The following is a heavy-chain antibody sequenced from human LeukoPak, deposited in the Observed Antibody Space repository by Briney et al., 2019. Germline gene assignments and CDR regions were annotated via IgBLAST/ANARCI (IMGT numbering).Heavy chain of an antibody. CDR2: VYHTGHT. D-gene: IGHD3-16*01. CDR3: ARHRFGHLFDY. V-gene: IGHV4-59*01. CDR1: GDSISGYY. Sequence: SETLSLTRTVSGDSISGYYWSWIRQPPGKGLEWIGYVYHTGHTHYSPSLKSRVTVSLDTSRNQVSLILSSVTAADTAVYYCARHRFGHLFDYWGQGTLVFVSS. J-gene: IGHJ4*02.